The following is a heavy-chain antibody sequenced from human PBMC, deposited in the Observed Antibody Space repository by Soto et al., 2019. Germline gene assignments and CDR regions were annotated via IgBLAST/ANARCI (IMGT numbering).Heavy chain of an antibody. V-gene: IGHV3-23*01. CDR3: AKSSTTGGWFTIFAS. Sequence: GESLRLSGAASGFAFSSYAMSWVREAPGKGLEWVSAISGSGGSTYYADSVKGRFTISRDNSKNTLYLQMNSLTADDTAVYYCAKSSTTGGWFTIFASCGQGAPFSVSS. J-gene: IGHJ4*02. D-gene: IGHD6-19*01. CDR1: GFAFSSYA. CDR2: ISGSGGST.